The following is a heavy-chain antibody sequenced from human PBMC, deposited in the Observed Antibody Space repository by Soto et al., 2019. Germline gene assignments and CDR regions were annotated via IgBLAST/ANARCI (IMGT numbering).Heavy chain of an antibody. CDR1: GGSISSFY. CDR2: IYYSGST. D-gene: IGHD3-10*01. J-gene: IGHJ3*02. V-gene: IGHV4-59*01. Sequence: SETLSLTCTVSGGSISSFYWSWIRQPPGKGLEWIGYIYYSGSTNYNPSLKSRVTISVDTSKNQFSLKPSSVTAADTAVYYCARVWGGAFDIWGQGTMVTVSS. CDR3: ARVWGGAFDI.